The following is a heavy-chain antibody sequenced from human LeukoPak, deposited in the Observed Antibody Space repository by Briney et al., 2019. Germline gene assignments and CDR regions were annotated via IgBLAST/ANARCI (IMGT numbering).Heavy chain of an antibody. Sequence: PGGSLRLSCEASGLTFSTSGFNWVRQAPGKGLEWVASIGPTGSDRYHADSIKGRFTISRDNANNFLYLQMNSLRAEDTAVYYCATETNGRHYDYWGQGTPLTVSS. D-gene: IGHD1-14*01. CDR2: IGPTGSDR. CDR1: GLTFSTSG. CDR3: ATETNGRHYDY. V-gene: IGHV3-21*06. J-gene: IGHJ4*02.